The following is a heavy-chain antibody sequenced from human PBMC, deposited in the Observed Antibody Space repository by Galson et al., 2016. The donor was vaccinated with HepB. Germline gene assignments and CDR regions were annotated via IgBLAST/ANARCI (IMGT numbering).Heavy chain of an antibody. CDR2: ISGSGGST. Sequence: SLRLPCAASGFTFSSYAMSWVRQPPGKGLEWVSLISGSGGSTYYTDSVKGRFTGSRDNSKNTLYLQMTSLRAEDTAVYCRATLILGGELPTYFDYWGQGTLVTVSS. CDR3: ATLILGGELPTYFDY. J-gene: IGHJ4*02. D-gene: IGHD1-26*01. V-gene: IGHV3-23*01. CDR1: GFTFSSYA.